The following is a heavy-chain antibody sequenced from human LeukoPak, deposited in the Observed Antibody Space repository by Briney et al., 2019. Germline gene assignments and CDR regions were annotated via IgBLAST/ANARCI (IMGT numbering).Heavy chain of an antibody. Sequence: SETLSLTCAVYGVSFSGYYWSWIRQPPGKGLEWIGEINHSGSTNYNPSLKSRVTISVDTSKNQFSLKLSSVTAADTAVYYCARGGRRPPFSQKPPPRAFDIWGQGTMVTVSS. D-gene: IGHD2/OR15-2a*01. V-gene: IGHV4-34*01. J-gene: IGHJ3*02. CDR1: GVSFSGYY. CDR2: INHSGST. CDR3: ARGGRRPPFSQKPPPRAFDI.